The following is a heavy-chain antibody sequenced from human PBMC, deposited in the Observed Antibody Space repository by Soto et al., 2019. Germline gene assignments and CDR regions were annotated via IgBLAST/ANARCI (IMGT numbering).Heavy chain of an antibody. J-gene: IGHJ5*02. V-gene: IGHV3-30-3*01. CDR2: ISYDGSNK. Sequence: QVQLVESGGGVVQPGRSLRLSCAASGFTFSSYAMHWVRQAPGKGLEWVAVISYDGSNKYYADSVKGRFTISRDNSKNPLYLQMNSLRAEDTAVYYCARDPEDSSTNWFDPWGQGTLVTVSS. CDR1: GFTFSSYA. CDR3: ARDPEDSSTNWFDP. D-gene: IGHD6-6*01.